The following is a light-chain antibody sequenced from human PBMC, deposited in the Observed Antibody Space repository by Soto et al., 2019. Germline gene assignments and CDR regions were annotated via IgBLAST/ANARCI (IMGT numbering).Light chain of an antibody. J-gene: IGLJ2*01. CDR1: SSNIGNNK. CDR2: SDD. Sequence: QSVLTQSPSASGTPGQRVTISCSGGSSNIGNNKVNWYQQLPGTAPKLLIYSDDQRPSGVPDRCSGSESGTSASLAISGLQSGDEADYYCAAWDDSLNGPAFGGGTKLTVL. V-gene: IGLV1-44*01. CDR3: AAWDDSLNGPA.